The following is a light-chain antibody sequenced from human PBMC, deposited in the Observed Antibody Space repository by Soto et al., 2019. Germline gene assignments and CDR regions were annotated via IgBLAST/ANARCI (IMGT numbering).Light chain of an antibody. CDR1: QNINNN. Sequence: EKVMTQSPATLSVSPGEGATLSCRASQNINNNLAWYQQQPGQAPRLLIYGASTRATGIPPRFRGSGSRTDFTITISSLQSKDFAVYYCQQYHDWPPWTFGQGTKVEVK. V-gene: IGKV3-15*01. CDR3: QQYHDWPPWT. J-gene: IGKJ1*01. CDR2: GAS.